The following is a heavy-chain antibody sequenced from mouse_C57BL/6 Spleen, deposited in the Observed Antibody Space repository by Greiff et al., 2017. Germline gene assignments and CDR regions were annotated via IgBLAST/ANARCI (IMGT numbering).Heavy chain of an antibody. D-gene: IGHD3-1*01. Sequence: EVQLQQSGPGLVKPSQSLSLTCSVTGYSITSGYYWNWIRQFPGNKLEWMGYISYDGSNNYNPSLKNRISITRDTSKNQFFLKLNSVTTEDTATYYCASGAYYLDVWGTGTTVTVSS. CDR2: ISYDGSN. V-gene: IGHV3-6*01. CDR3: ASGAYYLDV. CDR1: GYSITSGYY. J-gene: IGHJ1*03.